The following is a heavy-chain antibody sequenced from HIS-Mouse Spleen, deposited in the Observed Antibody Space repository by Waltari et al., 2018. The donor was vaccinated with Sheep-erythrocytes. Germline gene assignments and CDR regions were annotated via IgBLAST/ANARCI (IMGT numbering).Heavy chain of an antibody. Sequence: TFTSSAVQWVRQARGQRLEWIGWIVVGSGNTNYAQKFQERVTITRDMSTSTAYMELSSLRSEDTAVYYCAATITGDAFDIWGQGTMVTVSS. V-gene: IGHV1-58*01. CDR2: IVVGSGNT. CDR1: TFTSSA. J-gene: IGHJ3*02. D-gene: IGHD1-20*01. CDR3: AATITGDAFDI.